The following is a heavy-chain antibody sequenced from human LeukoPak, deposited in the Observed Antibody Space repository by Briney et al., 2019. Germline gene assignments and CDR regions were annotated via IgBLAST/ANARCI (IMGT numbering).Heavy chain of an antibody. Sequence: PSETLSLTCTVSGGSIGSYYWNWIRQPPGKGLEWIGYIYYTGNTNYNPSLKSRVTISLDTSKNQFSLKLSSVTAADTAVYYCARLPRSAFDIWGQGTMVTVSS. D-gene: IGHD1-26*01. CDR3: ARLPRSAFDI. J-gene: IGHJ3*02. CDR2: IYYTGNT. V-gene: IGHV4-59*08. CDR1: GGSIGSYY.